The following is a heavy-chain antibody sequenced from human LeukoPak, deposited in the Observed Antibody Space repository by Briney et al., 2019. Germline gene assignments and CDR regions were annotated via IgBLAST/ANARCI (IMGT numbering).Heavy chain of an antibody. CDR3: ARGGDYGDLRYFDY. CDR2: IYYRGST. CDR1: GGSINNYY. D-gene: IGHD4-17*01. Sequence: TSETLSLTCTVSGGSINNYYWSWIRQPPGKGLEWIGYIYYRGSTNYNPSLKSRVTFSVDTSKNQFSLKLNSVTAADTAVYYCARGGDYGDLRYFDYWGQGTLVTVSP. J-gene: IGHJ4*02. V-gene: IGHV4-59*01.